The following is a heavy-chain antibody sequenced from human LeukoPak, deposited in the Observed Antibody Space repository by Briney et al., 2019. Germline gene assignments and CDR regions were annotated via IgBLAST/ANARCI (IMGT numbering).Heavy chain of an antibody. CDR3: ARTTSLTASGYDC. J-gene: IGHJ4*02. D-gene: IGHD4-17*01. V-gene: IGHV1-8*03. CDR1: GYTFTTDH. Sequence: ASVKLSRKTSGYTFTTDHINWGRQASGQGLGWLGWMNPYSGDRGYAQRFQCRLSTTSETSISTAYMELASPKSDYTAVYFCARTTSLTASGYDCWGQGTLVTVSS. CDR2: MNPYSGDR.